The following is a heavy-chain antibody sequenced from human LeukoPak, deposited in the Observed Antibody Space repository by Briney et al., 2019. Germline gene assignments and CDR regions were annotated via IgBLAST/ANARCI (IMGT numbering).Heavy chain of an antibody. CDR1: GGSISSSSYY. CDR2: IYYSGST. D-gene: IGHD4/OR15-4a*01. V-gene: IGHV4-39*07. CDR3: AGGYGAYYFDY. J-gene: IGHJ4*02. Sequence: SETLSLTCTVSGGSISSSSYYWGWIRQPPGKGLEWIGSIYYSGSTYYNPSLKSRVTISVDTSKNQFSLKLSSVTAADTAVYYCAGGYGAYYFDYWGQGTLVTVSS.